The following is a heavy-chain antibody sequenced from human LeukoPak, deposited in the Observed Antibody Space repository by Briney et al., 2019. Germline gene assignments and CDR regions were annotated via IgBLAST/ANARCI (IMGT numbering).Heavy chain of an antibody. J-gene: IGHJ4*02. V-gene: IGHV3-23*01. CDR1: GFTFSSYA. D-gene: IGHD4-17*01. Sequence: GGSLRLSCAASGFTFSSYAMTWVRQAPGKGLEWVSTISGGGITTYYADSVKGRFTISRDNSKNTLYLQMNSLRAEDTAVYYCAKAGPGTTVTPGDDYWGQGTLVTVSS. CDR3: AKAGPGTTVTPGDDY. CDR2: ISGGGITT.